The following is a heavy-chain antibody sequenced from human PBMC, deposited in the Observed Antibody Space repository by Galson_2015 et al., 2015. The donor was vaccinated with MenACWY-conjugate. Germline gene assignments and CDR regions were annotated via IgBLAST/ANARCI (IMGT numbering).Heavy chain of an antibody. CDR3: AKDLVKNYEMLTGYFSD. Sequence: SLRLSCAVSGFPFSSYAMTWVRQAPGKGLEWVSTISDSGRTTYYADAVQGRFTISRDNSKNKVFLRMNSLRAEDAAAYYCAKDLVKNYEMLTGYFSDWGQGALVTVSS. CDR2: ISDSGRTT. D-gene: IGHD3-9*01. V-gene: IGHV3-23*01. J-gene: IGHJ4*02. CDR1: GFPFSSYA.